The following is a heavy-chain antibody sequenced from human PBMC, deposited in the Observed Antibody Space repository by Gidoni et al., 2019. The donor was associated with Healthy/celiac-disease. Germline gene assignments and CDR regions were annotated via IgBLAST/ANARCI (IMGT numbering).Heavy chain of an antibody. D-gene: IGHD6-19*01. Sequence: EVQLLESGGGLVQPGASLRLSCAASGFTFSSYAMSWVRQVPGKGLEWVSAISGSGGSTYYADSVKGRFTISRDNSKNTLYLQMNSLRAEDTAVYYCAKDYRGQQWLDAFDIWGQGTMVTVSS. V-gene: IGHV3-23*01. CDR1: GFTFSSYA. CDR3: AKDYRGQQWLDAFDI. CDR2: ISGSGGST. J-gene: IGHJ3*02.